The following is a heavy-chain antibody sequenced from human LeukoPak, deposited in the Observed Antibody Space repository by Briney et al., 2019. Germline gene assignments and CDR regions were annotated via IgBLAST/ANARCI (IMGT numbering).Heavy chain of an antibody. D-gene: IGHD3-10*01. Sequence: SETLSLTCTVSGGSISSGSYYWSWIRQPAGTGLEWIGRIYTSGSTNYNPSHKSRVTISVDTSKNQFSLRLSSVTAADTAMYYCAKSSWSLFDPWGQGTLVTVSS. CDR1: GGSISSGSYY. J-gene: IGHJ5*02. V-gene: IGHV4-61*02. CDR3: AKSSWSLFDP. CDR2: IYTSGST.